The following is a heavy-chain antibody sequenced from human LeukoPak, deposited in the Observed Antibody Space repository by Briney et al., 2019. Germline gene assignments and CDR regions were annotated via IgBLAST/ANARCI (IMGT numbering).Heavy chain of an antibody. CDR3: ALYSRTWY. Sequence: GASVKVSCKASGYTFTTYYIHWVREAPGQGLEWMGIINPTGGSTTYAKKFQGRVTMTRDTSTSTVFMEVNSLRSEDTAVYYCALYSRTWYWGQGTLVTVSS. D-gene: IGHD6-13*01. J-gene: IGHJ4*02. CDR1: GYTFTTYY. V-gene: IGHV1-46*01. CDR2: INPTGGST.